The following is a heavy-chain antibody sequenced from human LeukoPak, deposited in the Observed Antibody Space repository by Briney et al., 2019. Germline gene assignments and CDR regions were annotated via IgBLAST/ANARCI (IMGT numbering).Heavy chain of an antibody. D-gene: IGHD4-23*01. V-gene: IGHV3-48*03. CDR2: ISSSGSTI. J-gene: IGHJ4*02. Sequence: GRSLRLSCAASGFTFSIFEMNWVRQAPGKGLEWVSYISSSGSTIYYADSVKGRFTISRDNTKNSLYLQMGSLRSEDMAVYYCAREDHGGKIDYWGQGTLVTVSS. CDR3: AREDHGGKIDY. CDR1: GFTFSIFE.